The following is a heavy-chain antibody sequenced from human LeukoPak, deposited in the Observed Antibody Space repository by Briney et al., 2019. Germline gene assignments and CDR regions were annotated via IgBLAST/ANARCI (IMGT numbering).Heavy chain of an antibody. J-gene: IGHJ4*02. CDR3: ARDWGSSGWLPEDFDY. CDR2: INPSGGST. V-gene: IGHV1-46*01. D-gene: IGHD6-19*01. Sequence: GASVKVSCKASGYTFTSYYMHWVRQAPGQGLEWMGIINPSGGSTSYAQKFQGRVTMTRDTSTSTVYMELSSLRSEDTAVYYCARDWGSSGWLPEDFDYWGQGTLVTVSS. CDR1: GYTFTSYY.